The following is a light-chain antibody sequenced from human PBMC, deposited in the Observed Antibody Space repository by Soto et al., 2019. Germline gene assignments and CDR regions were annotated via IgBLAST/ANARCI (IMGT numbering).Light chain of an antibody. CDR2: EAP. J-gene: IGKJ4*01. CDR3: QQRSNWSPLT. CDR1: QSVSSY. V-gene: IGKV3-11*01. Sequence: ELGLTQSPAPLSLSPGARATLSCSASQSVSSYLAWYQQKPGQAPRLLIYEAPNRATGITARFSGSGSGTDFTLTISSPEPEDFAVYYCQQRSNWSPLTFGGGTKVEIK.